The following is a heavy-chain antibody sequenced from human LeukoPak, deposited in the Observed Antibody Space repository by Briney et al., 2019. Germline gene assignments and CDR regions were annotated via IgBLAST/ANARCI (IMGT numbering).Heavy chain of an antibody. J-gene: IGHJ6*03. CDR1: RFTFSSYG. D-gene: IGHD6-19*01. Sequence: GGSLRLSCAASRFTFSSYGMHWVRQAPGKGLEWVANIKQDGSEKYYVDSVKGRFTISRDNAKNSLYLQMNSLRAEDTAVYYCAREDSSGWYGYYYYYMDVWGKGTTVTISS. CDR3: AREDSSGWYGYYYYYMDV. CDR2: IKQDGSEK. V-gene: IGHV3-7*01.